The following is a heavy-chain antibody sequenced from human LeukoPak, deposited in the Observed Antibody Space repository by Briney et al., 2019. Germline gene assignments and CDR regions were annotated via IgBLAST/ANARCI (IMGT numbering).Heavy chain of an antibody. CDR2: IKPSSGHT. CDR1: GYTFTDYY. CDR3: AREPLITSRGYYYHYMDV. Sequence: ASVKVSCKASGYTFTDYYIHWVRQAPGQGLEWMGWIKPSSGHTNYPQKFQGRVTMTRDTSVSTSYIELRRLTSDDTAVYYCAREPLITSRGYYYHYMDVWGKGTTVTVSS. V-gene: IGHV1-2*02. D-gene: IGHD2-2*01. J-gene: IGHJ6*03.